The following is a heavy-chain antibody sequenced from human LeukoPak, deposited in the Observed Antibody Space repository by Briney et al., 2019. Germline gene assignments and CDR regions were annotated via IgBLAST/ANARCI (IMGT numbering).Heavy chain of an antibody. CDR3: ARTEDYGDYGNWFDP. D-gene: IGHD4-17*01. J-gene: IGHJ5*02. Sequence: SETLSLTCTVSGGSISSYYWSWIRQPAGKGLEWIGRIYTSGSTNYNPSLKSRVTISVDTSKNQFSLKLNSVTAADTAVYCCARTEDYGDYGNWFDPWGQGTLVTVSS. CDR1: GGSISSYY. CDR2: IYTSGST. V-gene: IGHV4-4*07.